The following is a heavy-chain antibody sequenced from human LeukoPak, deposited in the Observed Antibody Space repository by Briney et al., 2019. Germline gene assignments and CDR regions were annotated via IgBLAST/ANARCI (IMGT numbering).Heavy chain of an antibody. Sequence: SVKVSCKASGYTFTGYYMHWVRQAPGQGLEWMGGIIPIFGTANYAQKFQGRVTITADASTSTAYMELSSLRAEDTAVYYCARDGGQLAGDYWGQGTLVTVSS. CDR2: IIPIFGTA. V-gene: IGHV1-69*13. D-gene: IGHD6-13*01. CDR1: GYTFTGYY. CDR3: ARDGGQLAGDY. J-gene: IGHJ4*02.